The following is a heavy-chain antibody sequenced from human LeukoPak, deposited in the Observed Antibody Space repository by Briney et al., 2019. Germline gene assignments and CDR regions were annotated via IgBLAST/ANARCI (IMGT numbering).Heavy chain of an antibody. CDR2: IIPIFGTA. CDR3: ARDVNYYDSSGYRRAFDI. CDR1: GGTFSSYA. Sequence: SVKVSCKASGGTFSSYAISWVRQAPGQGLEWVGGIIPIFGTANYAQKFQGRVTITADKSTSTAYMELSSLRSEDTAVYYCARDVNYYDSSGYRRAFDIWGQGTMVTVSS. J-gene: IGHJ3*02. V-gene: IGHV1-69*06. D-gene: IGHD3-22*01.